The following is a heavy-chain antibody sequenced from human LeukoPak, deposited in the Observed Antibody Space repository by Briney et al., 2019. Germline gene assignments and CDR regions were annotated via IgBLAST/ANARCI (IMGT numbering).Heavy chain of an antibody. CDR2: ITSYSSTV. Sequence: GGSLRLSCAASGFTFSSYSMNWVRQSPGKGLEWVSYITSYSSTVYYADSVKGRFTISRDNAKNSLYLQMNSLRAEDTAVYYCARDRGGGHMDVWGKGTTVTISS. J-gene: IGHJ6*03. V-gene: IGHV3-48*01. CDR3: ARDRGGGHMDV. D-gene: IGHD2-15*01. CDR1: GFTFSSYS.